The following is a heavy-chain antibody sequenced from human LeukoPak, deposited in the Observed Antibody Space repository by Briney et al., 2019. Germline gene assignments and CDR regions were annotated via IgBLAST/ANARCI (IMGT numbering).Heavy chain of an antibody. CDR2: IRYDGSNK. CDR1: GFTFSNYG. V-gene: IGHV3-30*02. J-gene: IGHJ4*02. D-gene: IGHD2-2*01. Sequence: GGSLRLSCPASGFTFSNYGMHWVRQAPGKGLEWVAFIRYDGSNKYFADSVKGRFTISRDNSKNTLYLQMNSLRAEDTAVYYCARAPRYCSSTSCYDYWGQGTLVTVSS. CDR3: ARAPRYCSSTSCYDY.